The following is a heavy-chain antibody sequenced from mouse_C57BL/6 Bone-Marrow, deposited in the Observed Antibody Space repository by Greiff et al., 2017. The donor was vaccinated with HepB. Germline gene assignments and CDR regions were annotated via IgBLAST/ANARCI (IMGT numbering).Heavy chain of an antibody. J-gene: IGHJ3*01. CDR2: IHPNSGST. V-gene: IGHV1-64*01. CDR1: GYTFTSYW. Sequence: QVQLQQPGAELVKPGASVKLSCKASGYTFTSYWMHWVKQRPGQGLEWIGMIHPNSGSTNYHEKFKSKATLTVDKSSSTAYMQLSSRTSEDSAVYYWARGHCHYYGSGGFAYWGQGTLVTVSA. CDR3: ARGHCHYYGSGGFAY. D-gene: IGHD1-1*01.